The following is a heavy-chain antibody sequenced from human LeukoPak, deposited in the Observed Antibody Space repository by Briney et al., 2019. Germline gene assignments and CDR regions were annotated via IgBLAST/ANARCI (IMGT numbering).Heavy chain of an antibody. Sequence: GGSLRPSCAASGFTFSSYGMHWVRQAPGKGLEWVAFIRYDGSNKYYADSVKGRFTISRDNSKNTLYLQMNSLRAEDTAVYHCAKDDTAMASLDYWGQGTLVTVSS. CDR3: AKDDTAMASLDY. D-gene: IGHD5-18*01. V-gene: IGHV3-30*02. J-gene: IGHJ4*02. CDR2: IRYDGSNK. CDR1: GFTFSSYG.